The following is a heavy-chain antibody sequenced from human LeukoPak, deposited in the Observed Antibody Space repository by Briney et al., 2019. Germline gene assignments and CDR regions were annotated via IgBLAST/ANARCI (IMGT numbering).Heavy chain of an antibody. CDR2: ISWNSGSI. CDR1: GFTFSSYA. J-gene: IGHJ4*02. D-gene: IGHD6-19*01. V-gene: IGHV3-9*01. CDR3: AKDIREQWLDYFDY. Sequence: PGGSLRLSCAASGFTFSSYAMSWVRQAPGKGLEWVSGISWNSGSIGCADSVKGRFTISRDNAKNSLYLQMNSLRAEDTALYYCAKDIREQWLDYFDYWGQGTLVTVSS.